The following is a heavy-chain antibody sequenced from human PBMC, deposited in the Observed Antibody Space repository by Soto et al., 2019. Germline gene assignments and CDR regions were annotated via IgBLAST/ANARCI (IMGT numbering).Heavy chain of an antibody. CDR3: AKDNCISTSCYRLYNWFDP. V-gene: IGHV3-30*18. CDR1: GFTFSSYG. CDR2: ISYGGSNK. D-gene: IGHD2-2*01. Sequence: PGGSLRLSCAASGFTFSSYGMHWVRQAPGKGLEWVAVISYGGSNKYYADSVKGRFTISRDNSKNTLYLQMNNLRAEDTAVYYCAKDNCISTSCYRLYNWFDPWGQGP. J-gene: IGHJ5*02.